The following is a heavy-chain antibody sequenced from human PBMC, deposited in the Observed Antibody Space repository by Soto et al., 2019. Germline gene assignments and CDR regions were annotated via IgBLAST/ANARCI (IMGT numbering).Heavy chain of an antibody. CDR1: GGTFSSYA. Sequence: ASVKVSCKASGGTFSSYAISWVRQAPGQGLEWMGGIIPIFGTANYAQKFQGRVTITADESTSTAYMELSNLRSEDTAVYYCAREGTWGPYYYGSGSYFNWFDPWGQGTLVTVSS. CDR2: IIPIFGTA. CDR3: AREGTWGPYYYGSGSYFNWFDP. D-gene: IGHD3-10*01. V-gene: IGHV1-69*13. J-gene: IGHJ5*02.